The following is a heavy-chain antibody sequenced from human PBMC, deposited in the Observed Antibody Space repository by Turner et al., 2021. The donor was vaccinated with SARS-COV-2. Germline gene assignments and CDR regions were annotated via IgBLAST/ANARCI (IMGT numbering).Heavy chain of an antibody. CDR2: IASNTDGGAT. Sequence: EVQLVESGGDLVKPGGSLRPSCAASGFPFANAWMGWVRQAPGKGLEGVGHIASNTDGGATYYAAPVKGRFTISRDDSKTTLFLQMTSLKAEDTAVYYCVGAFLGNWGQGTLVTVSS. D-gene: IGHD3-16*01. J-gene: IGHJ4*02. V-gene: IGHV3-15*04. CDR3: VGAFLGN. CDR1: GFPFANAW.